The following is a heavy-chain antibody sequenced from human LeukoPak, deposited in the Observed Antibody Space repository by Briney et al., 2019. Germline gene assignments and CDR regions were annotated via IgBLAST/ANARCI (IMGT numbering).Heavy chain of an antibody. J-gene: IGHJ4*02. D-gene: IGHD3-22*01. CDR2: IWYDGSNK. Sequence: GGSLRLSCAASGFTFSSYGMHWVRQAPGKGLEWVAVIWYDGSNKYYADSVKGRFTISRDNSKNTLYLQMNSLRAEDTAVYYCAGDPSGHYDSSGYYWGYFDYWGQGTLVTVSS. CDR1: GFTFSSYG. V-gene: IGHV3-33*01. CDR3: AGDPSGHYDSSGYYWGYFDY.